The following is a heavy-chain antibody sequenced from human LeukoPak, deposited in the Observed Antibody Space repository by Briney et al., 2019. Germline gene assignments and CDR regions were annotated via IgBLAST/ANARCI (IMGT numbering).Heavy chain of an antibody. J-gene: IGHJ4*02. CDR2: IYYSGTT. Sequence: PSETLSLTCTVSGGSISGYYWGWIRQPPGGGLEWIGYIYYSGTTNYNPSLKSRVTISVDTSKNQFSLKLSSVTAADTAVYYCARDRGSLGGFDYWGQGTLVTVSS. CDR1: GGSISGYY. D-gene: IGHD3-16*01. CDR3: ARDRGSLGGFDY. V-gene: IGHV4-59*01.